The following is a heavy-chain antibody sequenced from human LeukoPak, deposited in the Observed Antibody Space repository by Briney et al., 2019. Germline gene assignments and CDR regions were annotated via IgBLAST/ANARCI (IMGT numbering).Heavy chain of an antibody. CDR2: ISRSGSTK. V-gene: IGHV3-11*04. CDR3: ARSYNWNDVGGAFDI. Sequence: GGSLRLSCAASGFTFSDYNMRWIRQAPGKGLEWVSSISRSGSTKYYADSVKGRFTISRDNAKNSLYLQMNSLRAEDTAVYYCARSYNWNDVGGAFDIWGQGTMVTVSS. CDR1: GFTFSDYN. J-gene: IGHJ3*02. D-gene: IGHD1-1*01.